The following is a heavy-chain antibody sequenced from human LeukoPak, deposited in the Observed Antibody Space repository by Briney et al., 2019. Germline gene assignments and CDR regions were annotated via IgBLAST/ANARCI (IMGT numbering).Heavy chain of an antibody. D-gene: IGHD2-21*01. CDR2: ISYDGSNK. J-gene: IGHJ4*02. CDR1: GFTFSSYA. Sequence: GGSLRLSCASSGFTFSSYAMHWVRQAPGKGLEWVAVISYDGSNKYYADSVKGRFTISRDNSKNTLYLQMNSLRAEDTALYYCARDATRGGDFDYWGQGTLVTVSS. V-gene: IGHV3-30-3*01. CDR3: ARDATRGGDFDY.